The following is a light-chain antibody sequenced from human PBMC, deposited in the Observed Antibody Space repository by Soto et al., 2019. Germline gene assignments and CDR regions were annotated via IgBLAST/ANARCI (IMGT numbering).Light chain of an antibody. CDR2: K. CDR1: QSISGW. CDR3: QQFHTYS. Sequence: IQLTQSPSTLSASVGDRVIITCRASQSISGWMAWYQQKPGKAPSLLIYKTLKSGVPSRFSGSGSGTEFTLIISSLQPDDFATYFCQQFHTYSFGQGTTVEIK. V-gene: IGKV1-5*03. J-gene: IGKJ1*01.